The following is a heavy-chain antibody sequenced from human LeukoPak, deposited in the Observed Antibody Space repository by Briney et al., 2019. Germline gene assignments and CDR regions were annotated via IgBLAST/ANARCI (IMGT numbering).Heavy chain of an antibody. CDR3: ARGLGYCSSTSCYPNNWFDP. V-gene: IGHV4-59*08. J-gene: IGHJ5*02. CDR1: GFTISSFY. Sequence: SETLSLTCTVSGFTISSFYWSWIRQPPGQGLEWSGDIYYSGSTNYNPSLKGRVTISVDTSKNQFSLKLSSVTAADTAVYYCARGLGYCSSTSCYPNNWFDPWGQGTLVTVSS. D-gene: IGHD2-2*01. CDR2: IYYSGST.